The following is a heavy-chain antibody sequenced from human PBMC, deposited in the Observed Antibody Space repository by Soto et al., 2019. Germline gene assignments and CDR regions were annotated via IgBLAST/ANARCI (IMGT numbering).Heavy chain of an antibody. CDR3: TISRDNSKNTLYLQMNSLRAEDTAVYYCARDDRINVGVVIIPYYYYGMDV. Sequence: LSLTCAVSGDSITSIYHWAWIRQPPGRGLEWLASIYHTGTTYSNPSLKSRVTISVDTSKNQFSLNLRSVTAADSVKGRFTISRDNSKNTLYLQMNSLRAEDTAVYYCARDDRINVGVVIIPYYYYGMDVWGQGTTVTAP. V-gene: IGHV4-38-2*01. CDR1: GDSITSIYH. D-gene: IGHD3-10*01. J-gene: IGHJ6*02. CDR2: IYHTGTT.